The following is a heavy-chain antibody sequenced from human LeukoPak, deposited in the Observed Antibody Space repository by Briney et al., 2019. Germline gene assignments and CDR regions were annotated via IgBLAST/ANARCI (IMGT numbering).Heavy chain of an antibody. CDR3: ARGPTYDLWSGDSYSYYYMDV. CDR2: MNRNNGNT. V-gene: IGHV1-8*01. D-gene: IGHD3-3*01. Sequence: ASVKVSCKASGYTFTNYDINWVRQATGQGLEWMGWMNRNNGNTGSAQKFQGRVMMTRDISISTAYMELSSLRSEDTAVYYCARGPTYDLWSGDSYSYYYMDVWGKGTTVTVSS. J-gene: IGHJ6*03. CDR1: GYTFTNYD.